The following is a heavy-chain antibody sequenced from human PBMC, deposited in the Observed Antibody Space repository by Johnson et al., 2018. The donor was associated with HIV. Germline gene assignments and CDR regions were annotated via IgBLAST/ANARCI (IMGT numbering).Heavy chain of an antibody. D-gene: IGHD6-6*01. J-gene: IGHJ3*02. CDR1: GFTFSNTW. CDR3: AKDRRTYSSSADAFDI. V-gene: IGHV3-30*18. Sequence: QVQLVESGGGLVKPGESLGLSCPASGFTFSNTWMSWVRQAPGKGLEWVAVISYDGSNKYYADSVKGRFTISRDNSKNTLYLQMNSLRAEDTAVYYCAKDRRTYSSSADAFDIWGQGTMVTVSS. CDR2: ISYDGSNK.